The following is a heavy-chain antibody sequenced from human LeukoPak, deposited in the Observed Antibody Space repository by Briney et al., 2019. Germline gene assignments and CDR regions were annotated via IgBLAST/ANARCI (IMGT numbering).Heavy chain of an antibody. CDR3: AKYTTTSRKVGFDP. CDR1: GGSISSGDYY. CDR2: IYYSGST. Sequence: SETLSLTCAVSGGSISSGDYYWSWIRQLPGKGLEWIGYIYYSGSTYYNPSLKSRLTMSVDTAKNQFSLRLRSVTAADTAVYYCAKYTTTSRKVGFDPWGQGTLITVSS. J-gene: IGHJ5*01. V-gene: IGHV4-31*11. D-gene: IGHD2-2*01.